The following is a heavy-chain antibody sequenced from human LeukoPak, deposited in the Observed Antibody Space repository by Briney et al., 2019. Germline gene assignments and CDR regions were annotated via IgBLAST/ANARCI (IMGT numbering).Heavy chain of an antibody. Sequence: ASVTVSCKASGYTFTIYYMHWLRQAPAPGLEGIGIIIPSGGLTSYGQMFQDRVTMTRDTSTSTVYMELSSLESEDTAVYYCARSMRGYSYGVFDYWGQGTLVTVSS. CDR1: GYTFTIYY. J-gene: IGHJ4*02. D-gene: IGHD5-18*01. V-gene: IGHV1-46*01. CDR3: ARSMRGYSYGVFDY. CDR2: IIPSGGLT.